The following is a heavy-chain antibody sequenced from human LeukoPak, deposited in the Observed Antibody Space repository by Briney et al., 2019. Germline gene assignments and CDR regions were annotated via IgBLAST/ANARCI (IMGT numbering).Heavy chain of an antibody. D-gene: IGHD6-13*01. J-gene: IGHJ4*02. Sequence: GGPLRLSCAASGFTFSSYGMHWVRQAPGKGLEWVAVIWYDGSNKYYADSVKGRFTISRDNSKNTLYLQMNSLRAEDTAVYYCARVFGSSWSGGFDYWGQGTLVSVSS. CDR3: ARVFGSSWSGGFDY. V-gene: IGHV3-33*01. CDR2: IWYDGSNK. CDR1: GFTFSSYG.